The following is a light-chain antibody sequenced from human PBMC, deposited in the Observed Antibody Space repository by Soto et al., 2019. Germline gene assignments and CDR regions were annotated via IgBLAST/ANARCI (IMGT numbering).Light chain of an antibody. V-gene: IGKV3-20*01. CDR2: GAS. CDR3: QQYGSSPEWT. J-gene: IGKJ1*01. CDR1: QVIGSRY. Sequence: ESVMTQSPGTLSLSPGERASISCRAIQVIGSRYLAWYHQKSGQAPRLLIYGASSRATGIPDRFSGSGSGTDFTLTISRLEAEDFAVYYCQQYGSSPEWTFGQGTKVDIK.